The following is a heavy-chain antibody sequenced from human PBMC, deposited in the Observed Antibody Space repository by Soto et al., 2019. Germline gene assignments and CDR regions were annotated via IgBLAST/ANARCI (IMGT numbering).Heavy chain of an antibody. J-gene: IGHJ3*01. D-gene: IGHD1-1*01. CDR3: ATWHEREHAYDV. Sequence: DVQLVESGGGLIQPGESLRLSCAAFGLTISGKKYVAWVRQAPGKGLEWVSALYDVDGSFYADSVKGRFTTSSDSSKTTVYLQMNDLRPDDTAVYYCATWHEREHAYDVWGQGKTVNVSS. CDR2: LYDVDGS. V-gene: IGHV3-53*01. CDR1: GLTISGKKY.